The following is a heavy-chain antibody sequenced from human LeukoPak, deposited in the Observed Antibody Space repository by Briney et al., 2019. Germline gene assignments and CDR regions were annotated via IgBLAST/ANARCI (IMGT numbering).Heavy chain of an antibody. D-gene: IGHD3-10*01. CDR2: ISAYNGNT. CDR1: GYTFTSYY. Sequence: ASVKVSCKASGYTFTSYYMHWVRQAPGQGLEWMGWISAYNGNTNYAQKLQGRVTMTTDTSTSTAYMELRSLRSDDTAVYYCALTMVRGVIITGPYYFDYWGQGTLVTVSS. J-gene: IGHJ4*02. V-gene: IGHV1-18*04. CDR3: ALTMVRGVIITGPYYFDY.